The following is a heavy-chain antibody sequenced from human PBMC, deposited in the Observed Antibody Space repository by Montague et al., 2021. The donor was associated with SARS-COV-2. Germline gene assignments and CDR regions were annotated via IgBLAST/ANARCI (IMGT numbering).Heavy chain of an antibody. D-gene: IGHD3-10*01. Sequence: SETLSLTCTILCRCTNAQYGSAHVWTPGTRLDRIPYIDYRKSTNYNPSLKSRVTISVDTSKNQFSLKLSSVTAADTAVYYCARRRLTLLWYGMDVWGQGTTVTVSS. CDR3: ARRRLTLLWYGMDV. CDR2: IDYRKST. J-gene: IGHJ6*02. CDR1: CRCTNAQY. V-gene: IGHV4-59*08.